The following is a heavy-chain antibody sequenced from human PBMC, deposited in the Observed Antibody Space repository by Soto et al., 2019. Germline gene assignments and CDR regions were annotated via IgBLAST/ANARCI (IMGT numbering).Heavy chain of an antibody. CDR1: GFTLSSYG. J-gene: IGHJ3*02. Sequence: QVQLVESGGGVVQPGRSLRLSCAASGFTLSSYGMHWVRQAPGKGLEWVAVMWYDGNNQYYGDSVKGRFTISRDNYKNTLFLQMDSLRAEDTSVYYCAREGFNYSSSSGSRRAFDIWGQGTMVTVSS. CDR2: MWYDGNNQ. CDR3: AREGFNYSSSSGSRRAFDI. V-gene: IGHV3-33*01. D-gene: IGHD6-6*01.